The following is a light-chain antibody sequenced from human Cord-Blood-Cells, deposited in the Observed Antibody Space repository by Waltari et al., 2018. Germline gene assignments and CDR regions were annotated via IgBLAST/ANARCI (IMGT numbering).Light chain of an antibody. J-gene: IGLJ3*02. V-gene: IGLV1-47*01. CDR3: AAWDDSLSGWV. CDR2: RNN. Sequence: QSVLTPPPSASGTPGHTVTLSCSGRRSNFSSNYFFWYQQHPGTVPKLLIYRNNQRPSGVPDRFSGSKSGTSASLAISGLRSEDEAEYYCAAWDDSLSGWVFGGGTKLTVL. CDR1: RSNFSSNY.